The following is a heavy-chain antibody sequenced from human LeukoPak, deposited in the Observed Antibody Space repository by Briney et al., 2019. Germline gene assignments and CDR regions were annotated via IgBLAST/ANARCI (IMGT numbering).Heavy chain of an antibody. CDR3: ARDSSRRGVLYYFDY. J-gene: IGHJ4*02. CDR1: GFTFSSYA. D-gene: IGHD2-2*02. V-gene: IGHV3-23*01. CDR2: ISGSGDNT. Sequence: GGSLRLSCAASGFTFSSYAMSWVRQAPGKGLEWVSGISGSGDNTYYADSVKGRFTISRDNSKNTLYLQMNSLRAEDTAVYYCARDSSRRGVLYYFDYWGQGTPVTVSS.